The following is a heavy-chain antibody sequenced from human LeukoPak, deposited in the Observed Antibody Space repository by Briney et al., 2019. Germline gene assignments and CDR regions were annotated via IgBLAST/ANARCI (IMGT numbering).Heavy chain of an antibody. Sequence: PGGSLRLSCTASGFTFGDYAMSWFRQAPGKGLEWVSAISGSGGSTYYADSVKGRFTISRDNSKNTLYLQMNSLRAEDTAVYYCARVAEGWFDPWGQGTLVTVSS. CDR1: GFTFGDYA. CDR3: ARVAEGWFDP. D-gene: IGHD2-15*01. V-gene: IGHV3-23*01. J-gene: IGHJ5*02. CDR2: ISGSGGST.